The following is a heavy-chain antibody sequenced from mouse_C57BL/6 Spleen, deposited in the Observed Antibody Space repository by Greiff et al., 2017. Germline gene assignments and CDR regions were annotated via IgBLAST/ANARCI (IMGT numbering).Heavy chain of an antibody. V-gene: IGHV3-6*01. CDR3: ARVKGYYGLDY. CDR1: GYSITSGYY. J-gene: IGHJ2*01. Sequence: EVQVVESGPGLVKPSQSLSLTCSVTGYSITSGYYWNWIRQFPGNKLEWMGYISYDGSNNYNPSLKNRISITRDPSKNQFFLKLNSVTTEDTATYYCARVKGYYGLDYWGQGTTLTVSS. D-gene: IGHD1-1*01. CDR2: ISYDGSN.